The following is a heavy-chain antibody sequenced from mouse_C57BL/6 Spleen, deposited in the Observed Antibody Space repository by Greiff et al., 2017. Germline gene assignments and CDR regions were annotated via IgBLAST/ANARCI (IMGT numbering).Heavy chain of an antibody. CDR1: GYTFTSYW. CDR2: IDPSDSET. D-gene: IGHD1-1*01. Sequence: QVQLQQPGAELVRPGSSVKLSCKASGYTFTSYWMHWVKQRPIQGLEWIGNIDPSDSETHYNQKFKDKATLTVDKSSSTAYMQLSSLTSEDSAVYYCARSPNYGSSSGLFAYWGQGTLVTVSA. J-gene: IGHJ3*01. CDR3: ARSPNYGSSSGLFAY. V-gene: IGHV1-52*01.